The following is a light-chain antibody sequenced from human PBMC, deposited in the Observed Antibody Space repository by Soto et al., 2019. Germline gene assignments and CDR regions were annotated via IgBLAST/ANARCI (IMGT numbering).Light chain of an antibody. CDR3: QQYDTSIT. CDR1: QSVQYNY. V-gene: IGKV3-20*01. J-gene: IGKJ4*01. CDR2: GAS. Sequence: EIVLTQSPGTVSLSPGERATLSCRSSQSVQYNYLAWYQQKPGQAPRLLIFGASSRATGVPDRFSGSGSGTDFTLTISRLEPEDFAVYYCQQYDTSITFGGGTKVQIK.